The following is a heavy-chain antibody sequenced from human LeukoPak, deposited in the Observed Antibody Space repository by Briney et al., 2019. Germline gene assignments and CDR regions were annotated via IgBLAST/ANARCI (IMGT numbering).Heavy chain of an antibody. J-gene: IGHJ6*02. D-gene: IGHD3-3*01. CDR3: ARGIYDLGGRVYYYGMDV. V-gene: IGHV3-7*04. Sequence: GGSLRLSCAASGFSFSNFWMSWVRQSPGKGLEWVANIKQDGSEKYYVDSVKGRFTISRDNAKNSLYLQMNSLRAEDTAVYYCARGIYDLGGRVYYYGMDVWGQGTTVTVSS. CDR2: IKQDGSEK. CDR1: GFSFSNFW.